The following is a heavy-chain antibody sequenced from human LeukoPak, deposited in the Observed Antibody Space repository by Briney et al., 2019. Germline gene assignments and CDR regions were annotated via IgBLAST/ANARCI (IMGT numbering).Heavy chain of an antibody. D-gene: IGHD6-19*01. CDR3: ARLTPGIAVAGTVDY. J-gene: IGHJ4*02. Sequence: SGTLSLTCTVSGGSISSSSYYWGWIRQPPGKGLEWIGSIYYSGSTYYNPSLKSRVTISVDTSKNQFSLKLSSVTAADTAVYYCARLTPGIAVAGTVDYWGQGTLVTASS. CDR2: IYYSGST. V-gene: IGHV4-39*01. CDR1: GGSISSSSYY.